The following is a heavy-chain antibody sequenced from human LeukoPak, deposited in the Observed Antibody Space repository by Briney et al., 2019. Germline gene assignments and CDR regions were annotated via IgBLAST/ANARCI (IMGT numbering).Heavy chain of an antibody. CDR3: ARDNGSGYYYDY. Sequence: SETLSLTCTVSGGSISRYYWSWIRQPPGKGLEWIGYIYYSGSTNYNPSLKSRVTMSVDTSKNQFSLKLSSVTAADTAVHYCARDNGSGYYYDYWGQGTLVTVSS. D-gene: IGHD3-22*01. J-gene: IGHJ4*02. CDR1: GGSISRYY. CDR2: IYYSGST. V-gene: IGHV4-59*01.